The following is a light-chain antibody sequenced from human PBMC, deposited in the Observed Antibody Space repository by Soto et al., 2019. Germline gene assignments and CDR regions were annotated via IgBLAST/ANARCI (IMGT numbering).Light chain of an antibody. CDR2: GIF. J-gene: IGKJ1*01. V-gene: IGKV3-20*01. CDR1: QSVGSDY. CDR3: QQFGSSPRT. Sequence: EIVLTQSPDTLSLSPGERAPLSCRASQSVGSDYVAWYQHRPGQPPRLLFSGIFRRASGVPDRFSGSGSGTDFSLTISRLEPEDSAVYVCQQFGSSPRTFGQGTKVDIK.